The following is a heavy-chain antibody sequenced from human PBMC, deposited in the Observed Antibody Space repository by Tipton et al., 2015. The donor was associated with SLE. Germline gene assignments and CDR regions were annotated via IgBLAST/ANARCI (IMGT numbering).Heavy chain of an antibody. V-gene: IGHV3-21*03. CDR3: ARDSATGDVLDI. CDR2: ISSSGEFI. D-gene: IGHD3-10*01. J-gene: IGHJ3*02. CDR1: GFTFSRHS. Sequence: SLRLSCAASGFTFSRHSMNWVRQAPGKGLEWVSSISSSGEFIYYADSLKGRFTISRDNAKNSGFLQMDSLRPEDTAVYYCARDSATGDVLDIWGQGTKVTVSS.